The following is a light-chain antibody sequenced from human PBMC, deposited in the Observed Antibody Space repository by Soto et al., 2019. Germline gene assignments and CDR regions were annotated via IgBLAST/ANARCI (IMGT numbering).Light chain of an antibody. CDR1: QSVSSN. CDR2: GAS. V-gene: IGKV3-15*01. J-gene: IGKJ1*01. CDR3: QQYNNWPLPSLT. Sequence: EIVMTQSPATLSVSPGERATLSCRASQSVSSNLAWYQQKPGQAPRLLIYGASTRATGIPARFSGSGSGTEFTLTISSLKSEDFSVYYCQQYNNWPLPSLTFGRGTKVEIK.